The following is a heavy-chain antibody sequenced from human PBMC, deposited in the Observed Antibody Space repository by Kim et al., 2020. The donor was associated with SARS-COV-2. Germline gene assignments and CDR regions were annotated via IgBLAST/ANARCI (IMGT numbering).Heavy chain of an antibody. V-gene: IGHV3-30*18. CDR2: ISYDGSNK. D-gene: IGHD4-17*01. Sequence: GGSLRLSCSASGFTFSSYGMHWVRQAPGKGLEWVAVISYDGSNKYYADSVKGRFTISRDNSKNTLYLQMNSLRSEDTAVYYCANLRGSTTVTTGVDYWGQGTLVTVSS. CDR3: ANLRGSTTVTTGVDY. CDR1: GFTFSSYG. J-gene: IGHJ4*02.